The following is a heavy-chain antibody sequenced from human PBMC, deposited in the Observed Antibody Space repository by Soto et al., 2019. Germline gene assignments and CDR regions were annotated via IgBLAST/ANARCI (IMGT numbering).Heavy chain of an antibody. J-gene: IGHJ6*02. V-gene: IGHV3-7*01. CDR2: IKGDGSEK. Sequence: PGWSLRLSCVSSVFTFSSYWMSWVRQAPGKGLEWVANIKGDGSEKRYVDSVKGRLTISRDNAKNSVYLQMNSLRVEDTALYYCGRDEVRNGVGVWGQGTTVTVSS. CDR3: GRDEVRNGVGV. CDR1: VFTFSSYW.